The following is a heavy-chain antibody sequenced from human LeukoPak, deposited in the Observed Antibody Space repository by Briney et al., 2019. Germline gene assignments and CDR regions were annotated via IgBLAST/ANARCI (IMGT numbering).Heavy chain of an antibody. CDR2: INHSGST. CDR1: GGSFSGYY. CDR3: ARKPGQNSPSWTLKTTGGFDY. V-gene: IGHV4-34*01. J-gene: IGHJ4*02. D-gene: IGHD4-17*01. Sequence: PSETLSLTCAVYGGSFSGYYWSWIRQPPGKGLEWIGEINHSGSTNYNPSLKSRVTISVDTSKNQFSLKLSSVTAADTAVYYCARKPGQNSPSWTLKTTGGFDYWGQGTLVTVSS.